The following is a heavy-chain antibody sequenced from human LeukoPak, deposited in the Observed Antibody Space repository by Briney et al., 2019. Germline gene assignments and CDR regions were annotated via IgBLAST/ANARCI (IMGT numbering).Heavy chain of an antibody. J-gene: IGHJ3*02. CDR1: GYTYTSPD. CDR2: MNPSGNT. Sequence: ASVKVSCKASGYTYTSPDINWVRQPTGKGLEWLGCMNPSGNTSYAQKFQGRITMTRNTCIKTAYMELSSLRSEDTVVYYGARYTHSYGFDIWGQGTMVTVSS. CDR3: ARYTHSYGFDI. V-gene: IGHV1-8*01.